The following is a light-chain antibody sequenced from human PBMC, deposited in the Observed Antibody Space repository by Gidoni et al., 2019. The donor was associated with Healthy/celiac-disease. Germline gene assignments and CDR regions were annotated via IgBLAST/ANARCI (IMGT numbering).Light chain of an antibody. CDR3: NSRDSSGNHHVV. CDR2: GKN. V-gene: IGLV3-19*01. J-gene: IGLJ2*01. CDR1: SPRSYY. Sequence: SSELTQDPAVSVALGQTVRITCQGDSPRSYYASWYQQKPGQAPVLVIYGKNNRPSGIPDRFSGSSSGNTASLTITGAQAEDEADYYCNSRDSSGNHHVVFGGGTKLTVL.